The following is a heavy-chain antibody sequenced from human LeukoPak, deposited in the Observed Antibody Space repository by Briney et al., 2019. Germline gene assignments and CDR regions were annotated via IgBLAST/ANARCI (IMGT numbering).Heavy chain of an antibody. CDR3: ARQGVGELLGNWFDP. D-gene: IGHD1-26*01. V-gene: IGHV5-51*01. Sequence: GESLKISCKGSGYSFTSYWIGWVRQLPGKGLEWMGIIYPGDSDTRYSPSFQGQVTISADKSISTAYLQWSSLKASDPAMYYCARQGVGELLGNWFDPWGQGTLVTVSS. CDR2: IYPGDSDT. J-gene: IGHJ5*02. CDR1: GYSFTSYW.